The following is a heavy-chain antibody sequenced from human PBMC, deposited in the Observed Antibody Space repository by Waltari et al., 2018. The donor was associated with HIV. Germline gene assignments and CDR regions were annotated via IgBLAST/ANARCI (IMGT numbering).Heavy chain of an antibody. V-gene: IGHV4-38-2*02. CDR2: IYHSGST. CDR1: GYSISSGYY. Sequence: QVQLQESGPGLVKPSETMSLTCAVSGYSISSGYYWGWIRQPPGKGLEWIGSIYHSGSTYYNPSLKSRVTISVDTSKNQFSLKLSSVTAADTAVYYCARDPGPMDYWGQGTLVTVSS. J-gene: IGHJ4*02. D-gene: IGHD3-10*01. CDR3: ARDPGPMDY.